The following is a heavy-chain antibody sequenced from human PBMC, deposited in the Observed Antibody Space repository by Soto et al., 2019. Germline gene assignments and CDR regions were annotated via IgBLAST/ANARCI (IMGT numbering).Heavy chain of an antibody. J-gene: IGHJ5*02. D-gene: IGHD2-15*01. Sequence: SVKVSCKASVYSFSNYDTYWVRQAPGQGLEWMGWMNLNSGDTVYAQKFQGGVTMTRDASVSTAYMELSSLTSEDTAVYYCARGRGGYCNGGTCYRWFDPWGQGTLVTGSS. V-gene: IGHV1-8*01. CDR1: VYSFSNYD. CDR3: ARGRGGYCNGGTCYRWFDP. CDR2: MNLNSGDT.